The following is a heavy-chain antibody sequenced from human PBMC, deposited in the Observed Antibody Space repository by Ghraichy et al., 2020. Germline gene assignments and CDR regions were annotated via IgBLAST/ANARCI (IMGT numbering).Heavy chain of an antibody. CDR2: IYHSGST. CDR3: ARHYRDCSSTSCYSAFDI. J-gene: IGHJ3*02. D-gene: IGHD2-2*01. Sequence: CIGSIYHSGSTYYNPSLKSRVTISVDTSKNQFSLKLSSLPAADTAVYSCARHYRDCSSTSCYSAFDIWGQG. V-gene: IGHV4-38-2*01.